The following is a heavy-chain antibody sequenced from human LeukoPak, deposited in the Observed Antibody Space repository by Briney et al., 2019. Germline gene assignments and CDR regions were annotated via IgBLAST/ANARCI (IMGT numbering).Heavy chain of an antibody. CDR3: ARDPMYYYDSSGYHI. V-gene: IGHV3-21*01. D-gene: IGHD3-22*01. CDR2: ISSSSSYI. Sequence: GGSLRLSCAASGFSFSTYNMNWVRQAPGKGLEWVSYISSSSSYIYYSDSVKGRFTISRDNAKNSLYLQMNSLRAEDTAVYYCARDPMYYYDSSGYHIWGQGILVTVSS. CDR1: GFSFSTYN. J-gene: IGHJ4*02.